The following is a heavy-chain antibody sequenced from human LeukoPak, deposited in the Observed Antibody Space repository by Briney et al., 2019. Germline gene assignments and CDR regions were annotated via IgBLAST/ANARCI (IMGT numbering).Heavy chain of an antibody. J-gene: IGHJ3*02. CDR3: ARDSYSSSWPDAFDI. V-gene: IGHV3-30*03. CDR2: ISYDGSNK. CDR1: GFTFSSYG. Sequence: GGSLRLSCAASGFTFSSYGMHWVRQAPGKGLEWVAVISYDGSNKYYADSVKGRFTISRDNSKNTLYLQMNSLRAEDTAVYYCARDSYSSSWPDAFDIWGQGTMVTVSS. D-gene: IGHD6-13*01.